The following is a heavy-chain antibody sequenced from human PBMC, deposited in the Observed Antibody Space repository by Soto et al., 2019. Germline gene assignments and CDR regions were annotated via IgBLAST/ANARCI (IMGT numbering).Heavy chain of an antibody. J-gene: IGHJ4*02. Sequence: PGGSLRLSCAASGFTFDTYAMSWVRQAPGKGLEWVSTISGGGDKTYYADSVKGRFTISRDNSKNTVSLQLNSLRAEDTAVYYCAKDPDYDFWSGFTTTFDSWGQGTLVTVSS. D-gene: IGHD3-3*01. CDR1: GFTFDTYA. CDR2: ISGGGDKT. V-gene: IGHV3-23*01. CDR3: AKDPDYDFWSGFTTTFDS.